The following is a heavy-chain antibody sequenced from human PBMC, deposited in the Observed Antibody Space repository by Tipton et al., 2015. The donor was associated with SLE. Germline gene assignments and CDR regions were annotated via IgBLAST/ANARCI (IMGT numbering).Heavy chain of an antibody. Sequence: TLSLTCTVSGYSISSAYYWGWIRQPPGKGLEWIGSIYGSGSSYYNPSLRSRVTISVDTSKNQFSLKLSSVTAADTAVYFCARDPPSSYYYGMDVWGRGATVTVSS. J-gene: IGHJ6*02. CDR3: ARDPPSSYYYGMDV. V-gene: IGHV4-38-2*02. D-gene: IGHD3-10*01. CDR2: IYGSGSS. CDR1: GYSISSAYY.